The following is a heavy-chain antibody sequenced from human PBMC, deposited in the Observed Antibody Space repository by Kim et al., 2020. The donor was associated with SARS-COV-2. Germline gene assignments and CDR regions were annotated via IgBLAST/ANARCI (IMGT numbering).Heavy chain of an antibody. D-gene: IGHD6-19*01. V-gene: IGHV1-3*01. J-gene: IGHJ4*02. CDR2: INAGNGNT. Sequence: ASVKVSCKASGYTFTSYAMHWVRQAPGQRLEWMGWINAGNGNTKYSQKFQGRVTITRDTSASTAYMELSSLRSEDTAVYYCARESVAVAGLDYWGQGTLVTVSS. CDR1: GYTFTSYA. CDR3: ARESVAVAGLDY.